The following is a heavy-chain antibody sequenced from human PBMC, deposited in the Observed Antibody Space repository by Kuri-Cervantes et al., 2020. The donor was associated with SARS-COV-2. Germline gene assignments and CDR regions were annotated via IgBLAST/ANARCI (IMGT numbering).Heavy chain of an antibody. D-gene: IGHD3-22*01. CDR3: ARDSDDSSGNAFDI. J-gene: IGHJ3*02. Sequence: LSLTCAVFGYSISNDYYWGWVRQAPGKGLEWVSSISSGSYYIYYADSMKGRFTISRDNAKSSLFLQLTSLRAEDTAVYYCARDSDDSSGNAFDIWGQGTMVTVSS. CDR1: GYSISNDY. CDR2: ISSGSYYI. V-gene: IGHV3-11*06.